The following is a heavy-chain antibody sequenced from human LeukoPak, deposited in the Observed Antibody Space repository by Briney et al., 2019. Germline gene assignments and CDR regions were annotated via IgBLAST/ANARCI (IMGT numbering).Heavy chain of an antibody. J-gene: IGHJ6*03. CDR3: ARPSPADFCMDV. V-gene: IGHV4-39*01. D-gene: IGHD3-3*01. CDR2: IYYSGST. CDR1: GGSISSSSYY. Sequence: PSETLSLTCTVSGGSISSSSYYWGWIRQPPGKGLEWIGSIYYSGSTYYNPSLKSRVTISVDTSKNQFSLKLSSVTAADTAVYYCARPSPADFCMDVWGKGTTVTVSS.